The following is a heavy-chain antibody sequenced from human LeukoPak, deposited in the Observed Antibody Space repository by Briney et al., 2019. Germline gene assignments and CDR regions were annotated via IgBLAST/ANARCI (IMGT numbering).Heavy chain of an antibody. CDR2: ISVGSGDT. CDR1: GYTFTTSA. CDR3: ARSLPAYNWFDP. Sequence: ASVKVSCKASGYTFTTSAIHWVRQAPGQGLECMGWISVGSGDTRYSQTFQGRATFTRDTSASTVYMEVSSLRAEDTAVYYCARSLPAYNWFDPWGQGTLVTVSS. V-gene: IGHV1-3*01. J-gene: IGHJ5*02. D-gene: IGHD2-2*01.